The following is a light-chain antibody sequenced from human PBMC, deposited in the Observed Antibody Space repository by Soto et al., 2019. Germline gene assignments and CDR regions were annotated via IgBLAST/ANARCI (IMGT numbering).Light chain of an antibody. Sequence: DIPMTQSPSTLSASVGDRVTITCRASESLSTWLAWYQQKPGKAPKLLIYKASTLESGVPSRFSGSGSGTEFTLTISGLQPDDFATYYCQQYYSYSWTFGQGTKVDIK. J-gene: IGKJ1*01. CDR3: QQYYSYSWT. V-gene: IGKV1-5*03. CDR1: ESLSTW. CDR2: KAS.